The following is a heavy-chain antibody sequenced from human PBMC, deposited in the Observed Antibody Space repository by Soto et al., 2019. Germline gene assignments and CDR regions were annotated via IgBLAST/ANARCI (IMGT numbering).Heavy chain of an antibody. J-gene: IGHJ3*02. CDR2: ISWNSGSI. V-gene: IGHV3-9*01. CDR3: AKDPYCSGGSCYSDDAFDI. D-gene: IGHD2-15*01. Sequence: EVQLVESGGGLVQPGRSLRLSCAASGFTFDDYAMHWVRQAPGKGLEWVSGISWNSGSIGYADSVKGRFTISRDNAKNSLYLQMNSLRAKDTALYYCAKDPYCSGGSCYSDDAFDIWGQGTMVTVSS. CDR1: GFTFDDYA.